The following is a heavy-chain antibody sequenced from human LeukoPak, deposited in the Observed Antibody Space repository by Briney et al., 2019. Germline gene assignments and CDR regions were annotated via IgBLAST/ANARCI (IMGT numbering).Heavy chain of an antibody. D-gene: IGHD5-24*01. V-gene: IGHV3-30-3*01. CDR3: ARDDENGYNSLDY. CDR1: GFTFSSYS. CDR2: ISNDGGSK. Sequence: GGSLRLSCAASGFTFSSYSMHWVRQAPGKGLECVAVISNDGGSKYYADSVKGRFTISRDNSKNTLYLQMNSLRADDTAVFYRARDDENGYNSLDYWGQGTLVTVSS. J-gene: IGHJ4*02.